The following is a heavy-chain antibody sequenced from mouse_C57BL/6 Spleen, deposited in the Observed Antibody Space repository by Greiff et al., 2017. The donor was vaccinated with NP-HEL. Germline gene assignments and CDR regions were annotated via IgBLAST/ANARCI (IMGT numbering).Heavy chain of an antibody. CDR3: ARKYYSNYDAMDD. CDR2: INPNNGGT. D-gene: IGHD2-5*01. CDR1: GYTFTDYN. J-gene: IGHJ4*01. Sequence: VLLQQSGPELVKPGASVKIPCKASGYTFTDYNMDWVKQSHGKSLEWIGDINPNNGGTIYNQKFKGKATLTVDKSSSTDYMELRSLTSEDTAVYYCARKYYSNYDAMDDWGQGTSVTVSS. V-gene: IGHV1-18*01.